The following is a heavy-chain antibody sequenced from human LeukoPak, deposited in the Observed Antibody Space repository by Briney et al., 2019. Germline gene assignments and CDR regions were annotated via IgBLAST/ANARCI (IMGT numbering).Heavy chain of an antibody. CDR3: ARDLRGYSYGEPDY. D-gene: IGHD5-18*01. J-gene: IGHJ4*02. CDR1: GYIFSSFFSSYG. V-gene: IGHV1-18*01. Sequence: ASVKVSCKASGYIFSSFFSSYGITWVRQAPGQGLEWMGWISAYNGNTNYAQKLQGRVTMTTDTSTSTAYMELRSLRSDDTAVYYCARDLRGYSYGEPDYWGQGTLVTVSS. CDR2: ISAYNGNT.